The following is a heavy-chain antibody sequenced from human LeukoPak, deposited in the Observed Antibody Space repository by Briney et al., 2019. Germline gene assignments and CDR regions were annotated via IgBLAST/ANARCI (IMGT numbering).Heavy chain of an antibody. CDR3: ARMGYYYDSSGWEAY. Sequence: GGSLRLSCAASGFTFSSYSMSWVRQAPGKGLEWVANIKQDGSEKYYVDSVKGRFTISRDNAKNSLYLQMNSLRAEDTAVYYCARMGYYYDSSGWEAYWGQGTLVTVSS. J-gene: IGHJ4*02. D-gene: IGHD3-22*01. V-gene: IGHV3-7*01. CDR1: GFTFSSYS. CDR2: IKQDGSEK.